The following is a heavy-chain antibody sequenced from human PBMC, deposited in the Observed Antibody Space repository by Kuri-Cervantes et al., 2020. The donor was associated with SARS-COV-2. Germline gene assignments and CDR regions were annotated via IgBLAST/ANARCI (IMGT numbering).Heavy chain of an antibody. V-gene: IGHV3-30*19. CDR3: ARDWDDYGDYGFDY. CDR1: GFTFSNYG. D-gene: IGHD4-17*01. CDR2: ISYDGSNK. J-gene: IGHJ4*02. Sequence: GESLKISCAASGFTFSNYGMHWVRQAPGKGLEWVAVISYDGSNKYYADSVKGRFTISRDNSKNTLYLQMNSLRAEDTAVYYCARDWDDYGDYGFDYWGQGTLVTVSS.